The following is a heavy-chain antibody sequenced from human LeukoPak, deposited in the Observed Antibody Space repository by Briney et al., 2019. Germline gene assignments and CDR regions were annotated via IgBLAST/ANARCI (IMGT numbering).Heavy chain of an antibody. CDR2: IWYDGSNK. Sequence: GGSLRLSCAASGFTFSSYGMHWVRQAPGKGLEWVAVIWYDGSNKYYADSVKGRFTIPRDNSKNTLYLQMNSLRAEDTAVYYCARGGTMIVVDPGAFDIWGQGTMVTVSS. CDR3: ARGGTMIVVDPGAFDI. V-gene: IGHV3-33*01. CDR1: GFTFSSYG. D-gene: IGHD3-22*01. J-gene: IGHJ3*02.